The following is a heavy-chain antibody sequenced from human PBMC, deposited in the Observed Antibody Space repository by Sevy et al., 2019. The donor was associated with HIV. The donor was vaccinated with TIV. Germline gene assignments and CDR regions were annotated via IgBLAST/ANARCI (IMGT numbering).Heavy chain of an antibody. CDR2: IYYSGST. D-gene: IGHD5-12*01. J-gene: IGHJ6*02. CDR1: GGSISSYY. CDR3: ARAPSSGYDSYYYYGMDV. Sequence: SETLSLTCTVSGGSISSYYWSWIRQPPGKGLEWIGYIYYSGSTNYNPSLKSRVTISVDTSKNQFSLKLSSLTAADTAVYYCARAPSSGYDSYYYYGMDVWGQGTTVTVSS. V-gene: IGHV4-59*01.